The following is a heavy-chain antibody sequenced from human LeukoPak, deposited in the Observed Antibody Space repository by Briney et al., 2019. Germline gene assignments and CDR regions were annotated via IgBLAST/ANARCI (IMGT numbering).Heavy chain of an antibody. CDR2: IYTGGNT. Sequence: GGSLRLSCAASGFTVDSNYLSWVRQAPGKGLEWVSTIYTGGNTYYAAPVKGRFTISRDFSKNTVFLHMNSLRAEDTAVYYCARDNGWSADFWGQGTLVTVSA. D-gene: IGHD2-15*01. V-gene: IGHV3-53*01. J-gene: IGHJ4*02. CDR3: ARDNGWSADF. CDR1: GFTVDSNY.